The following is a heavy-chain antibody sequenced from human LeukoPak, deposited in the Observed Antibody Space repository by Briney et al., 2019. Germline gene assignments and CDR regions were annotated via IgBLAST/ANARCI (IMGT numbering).Heavy chain of an antibody. CDR3: ARGGSGSGYLYYFDY. CDR1: GYSFNDYS. D-gene: IGHD3-10*01. Sequence: ASVKVSCKASGYSFNDYSMHWVLQAPGQGLEWMGRINSNSGGTSYVQNFQGRVTMTRDTSINTAYMELSGLTSDDTAVYYCARGGSGSGYLYYFDYWGQGTLVSVSS. CDR2: INSNSGGT. J-gene: IGHJ4*02. V-gene: IGHV1-2*06.